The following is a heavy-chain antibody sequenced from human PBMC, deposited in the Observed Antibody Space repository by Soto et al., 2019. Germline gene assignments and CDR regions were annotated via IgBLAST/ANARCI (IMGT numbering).Heavy chain of an antibody. V-gene: IGHV1-69*12. CDR2: IVPVFGSA. CDR3: AREIAATGFHF. J-gene: IGHJ4*02. CDR1: GGDFKNYG. D-gene: IGHD3-9*01. Sequence: QVQLVQSGAEVKKPGSSVKVSCKTSGGDFKNYGVSWVRQAPGQGLEWMGGIVPVFGSAKYGQIFQGRVTIPADDLPGTTYMELSGLQPDDTAIYYCAREIAATGFHFWGQGTLVIVSS.